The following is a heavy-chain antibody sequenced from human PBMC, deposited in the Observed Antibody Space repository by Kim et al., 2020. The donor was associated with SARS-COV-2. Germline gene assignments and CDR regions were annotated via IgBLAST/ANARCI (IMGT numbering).Heavy chain of an antibody. V-gene: IGHV1-69*13. D-gene: IGHD3-3*01. Sequence: SVKVSCKASGGTFSSYAISWVRQAPGQGLEWMGGIIPIFGTANYAQKFQGRVTITADESTSTAYMELSSLRSEGTAVYYCASGTYYDFWSGYYPDYWGQGTLVTVSS. J-gene: IGHJ4*02. CDR1: GGTFSSYA. CDR2: IIPIFGTA. CDR3: ASGTYYDFWSGYYPDY.